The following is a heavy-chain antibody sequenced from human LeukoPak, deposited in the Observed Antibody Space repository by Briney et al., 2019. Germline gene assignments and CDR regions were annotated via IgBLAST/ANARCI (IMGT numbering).Heavy chain of an antibody. CDR1: GGTFSSYA. J-gene: IGHJ3*02. Sequence: GASVKVSCKASGGTFSSYAISWVRQAPGQGPEWMGGIIPLFGRANYAQKFQGRVTITADESTSTAYMELSSLISDDTAVYYCARGGCGSCYRPSDAFDIWGQGTMVTVSS. CDR3: ARGGCGSCYRPSDAFDI. CDR2: IIPLFGRA. V-gene: IGHV1-69*13. D-gene: IGHD2-15*01.